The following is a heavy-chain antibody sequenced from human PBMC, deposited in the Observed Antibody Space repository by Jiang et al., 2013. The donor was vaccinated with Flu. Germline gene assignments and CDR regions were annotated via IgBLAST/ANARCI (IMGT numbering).Heavy chain of an antibody. V-gene: IGHV3-23*01. CDR1: GFTFSSYA. CDR2: ISGSGGST. D-gene: IGHD2-21*02. Sequence: VQLLESGGGLVQPGGSLRLSCAASGFTFSSYAMTWVRQAPGKGLEWVSIISGSGGSTYYADSVKGRFTISRDNSKNTLYLQMNSLRAEDTAIYYCAKDEAYCSRDCYLWGRGTLVTVSS. CDR3: AKDEAYCSRDCYL. J-gene: IGHJ4*02.